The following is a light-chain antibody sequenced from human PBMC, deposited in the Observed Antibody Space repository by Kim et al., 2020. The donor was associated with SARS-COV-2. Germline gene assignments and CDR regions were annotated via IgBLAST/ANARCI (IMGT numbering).Light chain of an antibody. V-gene: IGKV3-15*01. CDR3: QQYNNWLRS. Sequence: EIVMTQSPATLSVSPGERATLSCRASQRVSSNLAWYQQKPGQAPRLLIYGASTRATGIPARFSGSGSGTEFTLTISRLQSEDFAVYYCQQYNNWLRSFGQGTKLEI. J-gene: IGKJ2*04. CDR1: QRVSSN. CDR2: GAS.